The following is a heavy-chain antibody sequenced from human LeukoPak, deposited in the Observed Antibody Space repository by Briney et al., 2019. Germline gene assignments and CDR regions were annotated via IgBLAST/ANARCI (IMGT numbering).Heavy chain of an antibody. CDR1: GFTFSSYS. J-gene: IGHJ4*02. Sequence: PGGSLRLSCAASGFTFSSYSMTWVRQAPGEGLEWVSSISSSSSYIYYADSVKGRFTISRDNAKNSLYLQMNSLRAEDTAVYYCARGTGLTGYFYPDYWGQGTLVTVSS. V-gene: IGHV3-21*01. D-gene: IGHD3-9*01. CDR3: ARGTGLTGYFYPDY. CDR2: ISSSSSYI.